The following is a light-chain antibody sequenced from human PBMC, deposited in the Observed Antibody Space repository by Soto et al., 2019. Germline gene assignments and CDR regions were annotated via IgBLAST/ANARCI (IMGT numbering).Light chain of an antibody. CDR3: QQYNSYPYT. CDR2: KAS. V-gene: IGKV1-5*03. CDR1: QSISNA. J-gene: IGKJ2*01. Sequence: DIQMTQSPSTLSASVGDRVTITCRASQSISNALAWYQQKPGKAPKLLICKASSLESGVPLRFSGSGSGTEFTLTISSLQPDDFATYYCQQYNSYPYTFGQGTQLEIK.